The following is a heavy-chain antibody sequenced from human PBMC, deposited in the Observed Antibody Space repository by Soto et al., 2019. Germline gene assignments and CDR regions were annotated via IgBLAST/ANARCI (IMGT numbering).Heavy chain of an antibody. Sequence: GGSLRLSCVASGFSFSIYEMNWVRQAPGKGLEWVAYISSGGHTIHYSDSVRGRFTVSRDNARNSLYLQMNTLRAEDTALYYCARDRAAGGYWGQGTLVTVSS. J-gene: IGHJ4*02. CDR2: ISSGGHTI. D-gene: IGHD6-13*01. CDR3: ARDRAAGGY. V-gene: IGHV3-48*03. CDR1: GFSFSIYE.